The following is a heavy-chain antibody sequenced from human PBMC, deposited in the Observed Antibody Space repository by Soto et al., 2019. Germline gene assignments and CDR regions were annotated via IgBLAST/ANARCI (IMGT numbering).Heavy chain of an antibody. D-gene: IGHD3-22*01. CDR1: GFTFSDYY. J-gene: IGHJ4*02. CDR3: ARAPSSGHYDY. CDR2: ISSSSSYT. Sequence: GGSLRLSCAASGFTFSDYYMSWIRQAPGEGLEWVSYISSSSSYTNYADSVKGRFTISRDNAKNSLYLQMNSLRAEDTAVYYCARAPSSGHYDYWGQGTLVTVSS. V-gene: IGHV3-11*06.